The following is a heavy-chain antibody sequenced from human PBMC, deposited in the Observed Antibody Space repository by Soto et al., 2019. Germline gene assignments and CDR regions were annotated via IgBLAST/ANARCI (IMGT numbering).Heavy chain of an antibody. J-gene: IGHJ4*02. CDR3: ATWAIAVGGEGF. CDR1: GFSVSDYS. CDR2: ISTGDLI. D-gene: IGHD2-21*01. Sequence: GSLRLSCTASGFSVSDYSVNWVRQAPGKGLEWISYISTGDLILYADSVKGRFTIARDIAENSLYLQMDSLRDEDSAVYYCATWAIAVGGEGFWGQGTLVTVSS. V-gene: IGHV3-48*02.